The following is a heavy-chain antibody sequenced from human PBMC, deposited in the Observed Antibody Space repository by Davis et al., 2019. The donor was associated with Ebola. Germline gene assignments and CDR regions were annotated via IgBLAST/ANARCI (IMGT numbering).Heavy chain of an antibody. V-gene: IGHV3-23*01. CDR1: GFTFSAYH. J-gene: IGHJ3*02. CDR3: AKEPSSGYAFDI. Sequence: PGGSLRLSCAASGFTFSAYHMNWVRQAPGKGLEWVANIRDSEVTYYADSVKGRFTISRDNSKSTLYLQMDSRRAEDTALYYCAKEPSSGYAFDIWGQGTMVTVSS. D-gene: IGHD3-22*01. CDR2: IRDSEVT.